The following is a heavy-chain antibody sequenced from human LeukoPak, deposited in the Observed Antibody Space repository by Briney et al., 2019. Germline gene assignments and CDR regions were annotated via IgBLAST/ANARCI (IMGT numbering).Heavy chain of an antibody. Sequence: SVKFSCKASGYTFTSYDINWVRQATGQGLEWMGWMNPNSGNTGYAQKFQGRVTMTRNTSISTAYMELSSLRSEDTAVYCCARVRNYYDSSGYSLGYWGQGTLVTVSS. D-gene: IGHD3-22*01. V-gene: IGHV1-8*01. CDR3: ARVRNYYDSSGYSLGY. CDR2: MNPNSGNT. CDR1: GYTFTSYD. J-gene: IGHJ4*02.